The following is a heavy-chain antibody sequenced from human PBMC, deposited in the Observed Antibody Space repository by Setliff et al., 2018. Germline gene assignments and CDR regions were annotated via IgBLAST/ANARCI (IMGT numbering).Heavy chain of an antibody. CDR2: IIPFFRTA. D-gene: IGHD5-18*01. V-gene: IGHV1-69*05. J-gene: IGHJ6*03. Sequence: SVKVSCKASGGTFSNYAVNWVRQAPGQGLEWMGGIIPFFRTANYAQNFQDRVTITTDKTTSTAFMELSSLRSEDTAVYFCAREGVDTRSSTDYRYYMDVWGKGATVTVSS. CDR1: GGTFSNYA. CDR3: AREGVDTRSSTDYRYYMDV.